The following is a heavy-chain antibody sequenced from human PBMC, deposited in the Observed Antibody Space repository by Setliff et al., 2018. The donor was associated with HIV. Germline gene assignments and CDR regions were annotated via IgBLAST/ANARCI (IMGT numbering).Heavy chain of an antibody. V-gene: IGHV1-2*02. CDR2: INPNSGGT. CDR1: GYTFTGYY. Sequence: GASVKVSCKASGYTFTGYYIHWVRQAPGQGLEWMGWINPNSGGTNYAQKFQGRVTMTRDTSISTAYMELSSLRSEDTAVYYCATGGELVYYMDVWGKGTTATVSS. CDR3: ATGGELVYYMDV. D-gene: IGHD1-7*01. J-gene: IGHJ6*03.